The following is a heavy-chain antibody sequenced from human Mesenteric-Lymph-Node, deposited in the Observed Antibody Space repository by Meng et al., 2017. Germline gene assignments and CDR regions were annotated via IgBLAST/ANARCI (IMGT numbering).Heavy chain of an antibody. CDR3: ARVSHYGSRGYYYYGMDV. V-gene: IGHV1-46*01. CDR2: INPSGGST. D-gene: IGHD3-10*01. Sequence: ASVKVSCKASGYTFTSYYMHWVRQAPGQGLEWMGIINPSGGSTSYAQKFQGRVTMTRDTSTSTVYMELSRLRSDDTAVYYCARVSHYGSRGYYYYGMDVWGQGTTVTVSS. CDR1: GYTFTSYY. J-gene: IGHJ6*02.